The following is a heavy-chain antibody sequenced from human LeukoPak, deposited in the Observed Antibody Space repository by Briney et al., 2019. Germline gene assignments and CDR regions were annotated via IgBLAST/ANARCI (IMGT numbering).Heavy chain of an antibody. CDR3: ARDSPVIRRTRFDP. CDR1: GGSISSSSYY. V-gene: IGHV4-39*07. D-gene: IGHD2-21*01. CDR2: IYYSGST. J-gene: IGHJ5*02. Sequence: PSETLSLTFTVSGGSISSSSYYWGWIRQPPGKGLEWIGSIYYSGSTYYNPSLKSRVTISVDTSKNQFSLKLSSVTAADTAVYYCARDSPVIRRTRFDPWGQGTLVTVSS.